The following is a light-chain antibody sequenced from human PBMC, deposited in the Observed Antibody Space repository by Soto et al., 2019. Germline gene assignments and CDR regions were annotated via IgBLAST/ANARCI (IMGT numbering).Light chain of an antibody. CDR2: RNS. CDR1: SSNIGSNF. CDR3: ATCNDSLSGVV. J-gene: IGLJ2*01. Sequence: QSVLTQPPSASGTPGQRVTISCSGSSSNIGSNFVYWYQQLPGTAPKLLIYRNSQRPSGVPDRFSGSKSSTSASLAISGLRSEDEADYYCATCNDSLSGVVFGGGTKLTVL. V-gene: IGLV1-47*01.